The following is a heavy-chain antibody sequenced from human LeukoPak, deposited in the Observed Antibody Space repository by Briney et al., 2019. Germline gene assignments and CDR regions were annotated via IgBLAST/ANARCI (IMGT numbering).Heavy chain of an antibody. Sequence: SETLSLTCTVSGYSISSGYYWGWIRQPPGKRLEWVGSIHSSGNTYYNPTLKSRVTISVDTSKNQFSLNLTSVTAADAAVYYYARDLGYSGFDWAPWGQGTLVTVSS. CDR2: IHSSGNT. CDR3: ARDLGYSGFDWAP. CDR1: GYSISSGYY. D-gene: IGHD5-12*01. V-gene: IGHV4-38-2*02. J-gene: IGHJ5*02.